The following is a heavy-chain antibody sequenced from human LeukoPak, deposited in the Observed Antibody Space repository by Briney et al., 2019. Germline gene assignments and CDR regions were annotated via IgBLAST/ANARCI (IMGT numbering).Heavy chain of an antibody. CDR3: AELGITMIGGV. V-gene: IGHV3-48*03. D-gene: IGHD3-10*02. Sequence: GGSLRLSCAASGFTFSSYEVNWVRQAPGKGLEWVSYISSSGSTIYYVDSVKGRFTISRDNAKNSLYLQMNSLRAEDTAVYYCAELGITMIGGVWGKGTTVTISS. J-gene: IGHJ6*04. CDR2: ISSSGSTI. CDR1: GFTFSSYE.